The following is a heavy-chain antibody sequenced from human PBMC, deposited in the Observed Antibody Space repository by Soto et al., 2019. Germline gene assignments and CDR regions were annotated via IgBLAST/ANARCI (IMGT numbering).Heavy chain of an antibody. CDR1: GGSFSGYY. D-gene: IGHD2-15*01. CDR2: INHSGST. J-gene: IGHJ4*02. V-gene: IGHV4-34*01. Sequence: QVQLQQWGAGLLKPSETLSLTCAVYGGSFSGYYWSWIRQPPGKGLEWIGEINHSGSTNYNPSLKSRVTISVDTSKNQFSLKLSSVTAADTAVYSCARDEYCSGGSCPYFDYWGQGTLVTVSS. CDR3: ARDEYCSGGSCPYFDY.